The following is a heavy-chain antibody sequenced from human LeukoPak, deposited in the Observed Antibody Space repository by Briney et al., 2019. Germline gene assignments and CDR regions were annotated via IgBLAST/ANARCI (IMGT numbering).Heavy chain of an antibody. CDR3: ARSLAGIAAAGTRWFDP. Sequence: TSETLSLTCTVSGGSISSGSYYWSWIRQPAGKGLEWIGRIYTSGSTNYSPSLKSRVTISVDTSKNQFSLKLSSVTAADTAVYYCARSLAGIAAAGTRWFDPWGQGTLVTVSS. CDR2: IYTSGST. J-gene: IGHJ5*02. CDR1: GGSISSGSYY. V-gene: IGHV4-61*02. D-gene: IGHD6-13*01.